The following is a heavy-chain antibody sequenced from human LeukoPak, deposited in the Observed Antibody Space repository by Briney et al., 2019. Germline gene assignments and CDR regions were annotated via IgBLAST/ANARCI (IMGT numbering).Heavy chain of an antibody. CDR3: AKDTAVNHYYDSSGYFS. V-gene: IGHV3-30*18. D-gene: IGHD3-22*01. Sequence: GRSLRLSCAASGFTFSSYGMHWVRQAPGKGLEWVAVISYDGSNKYYADSVKGRFTISRDNSKNTLYLQMNSLRAEDTAVYYCAKDTAVNHYYDSSGYFSWGQGTLVTVSS. CDR2: ISYDGSNK. CDR1: GFTFSSYG. J-gene: IGHJ4*02.